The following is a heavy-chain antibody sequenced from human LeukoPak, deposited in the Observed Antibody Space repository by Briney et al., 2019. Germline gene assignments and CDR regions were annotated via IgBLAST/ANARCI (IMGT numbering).Heavy chain of an antibody. D-gene: IGHD3-3*01. CDR3: ASDDFWSGYGNAFDY. CDR1: GGTFSSYA. Sequence: SVKVSCKASGGTFSSYAISWVRQAPGRGLEWMGRIIPILGIANYAQKFQGRVTITADKSTSTAYMELSSLRSEDTAVYYCASDDFWSGYGNAFDYWGQGTLVTVSS. V-gene: IGHV1-69*04. CDR2: IIPILGIA. J-gene: IGHJ4*02.